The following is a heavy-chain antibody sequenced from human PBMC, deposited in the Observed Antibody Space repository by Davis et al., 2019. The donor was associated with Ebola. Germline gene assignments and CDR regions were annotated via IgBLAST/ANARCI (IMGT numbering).Heavy chain of an antibody. CDR2: IKQDGSEK. CDR1: GFTFSSYW. D-gene: IGHD3-10*01. V-gene: IGHV3-7*01. J-gene: IGHJ6*02. Sequence: GESLKISCAASGFTFSSYWMSWVSQAPGKGLEWVANIKQDGSEKYYVDSVKGRFTISRDNAKNSLYLQMNSLRAEDTAVYYFARGGVQGVIIFGYGMDVWGQGTTVTVSS. CDR3: ARGGVQGVIIFGYGMDV.